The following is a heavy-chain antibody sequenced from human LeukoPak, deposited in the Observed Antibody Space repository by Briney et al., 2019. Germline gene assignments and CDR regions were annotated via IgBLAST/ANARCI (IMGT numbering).Heavy chain of an antibody. Sequence: ASVKVSCKASGYTFTGYYIHWVRQAPGQGLEWMGWINPNSGGTNYAQKFQGRVTMTRDTSISTAYMELSRLRSDDTAVYYCARDRNAYMVRGVSPDYWGQGTLVTVSS. CDR1: GYTFTGYY. CDR2: INPNSGGT. V-gene: IGHV1-2*02. CDR3: ARDRNAYMVRGVSPDY. J-gene: IGHJ4*02. D-gene: IGHD3-10*01.